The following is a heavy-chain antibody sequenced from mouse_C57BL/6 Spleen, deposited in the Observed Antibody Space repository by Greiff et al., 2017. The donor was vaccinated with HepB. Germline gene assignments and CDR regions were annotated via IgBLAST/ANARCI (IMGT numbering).Heavy chain of an antibody. CDR1: GFSLTSYG. Sequence: QVQLQQSGPGLVQPSPSLSITCTVSGFSLTSYGVHWVRQSPGKGLEWLGVIWNGGSTAYNAAFVSSLSISKDNSKSQVFFKMNSLQADDTAIYYCARNANTGVARGGYFDGWGTGTTVTVSS. CDR3: ARNANTGVARGGYFDG. J-gene: IGHJ1*03. V-gene: IGHV2-2*01. D-gene: IGHD1-1*01. CDR2: IWNGGST.